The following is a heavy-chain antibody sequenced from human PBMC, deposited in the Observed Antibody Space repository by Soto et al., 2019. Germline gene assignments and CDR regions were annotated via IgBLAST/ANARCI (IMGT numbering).Heavy chain of an antibody. V-gene: IGHV1-18*04. CDR2: ISNYNGDT. D-gene: IGHD6-19*01. CDR3: ARGDSTGSPTGWFDP. J-gene: IGHJ5*02. CDR1: GYTFTRYS. Sequence: ASVKVSCKASGYTFTRYSISWVRQAPGQGLEWVGWISNYNGDTKYAEKFQGRVTLTTDTSTTTTYMDLRSLTSDDTAVYFCARGDSTGSPTGWFDPWGQGTLVTVSS.